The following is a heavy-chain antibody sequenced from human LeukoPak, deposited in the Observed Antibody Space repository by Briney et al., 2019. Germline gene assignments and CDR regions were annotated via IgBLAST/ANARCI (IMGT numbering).Heavy chain of an antibody. CDR3: AGATYHSSGWYGAFDY. V-gene: IGHV4-34*01. Sequence: PSETLSLTCAVYGGSFSGYYWSWIRQPPGKGLEWIGEINHSGSTNYNPSLKSRVTISVDTSKNQFSLKLSSVTAADTAVYYCAGATYHSSGWYGAFDYWGQGTLVTVSS. CDR1: GGSFSGYY. CDR2: INHSGST. D-gene: IGHD6-19*01. J-gene: IGHJ4*02.